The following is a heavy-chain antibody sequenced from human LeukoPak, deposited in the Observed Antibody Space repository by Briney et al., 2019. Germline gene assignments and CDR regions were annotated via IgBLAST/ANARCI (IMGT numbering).Heavy chain of an antibody. V-gene: IGHV4-34*01. CDR2: INHSGST. CDR3: ARDVAPPDYYGSGMFDY. Sequence: SETLSLTCAVYGGSFSGYYWSWIRQPPGKGLEWIGEINHSGSTSYNPSLKSRVTISVDTSKNQFSLKLSSVTAADTAVYYCARDVAPPDYYGSGMFDYWGQGTLVTVSS. CDR1: GGSFSGYY. D-gene: IGHD3-10*01. J-gene: IGHJ4*02.